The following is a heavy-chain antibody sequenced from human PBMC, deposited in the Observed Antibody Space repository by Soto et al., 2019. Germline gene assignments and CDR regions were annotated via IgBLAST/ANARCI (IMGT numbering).Heavy chain of an antibody. D-gene: IGHD5-18*01. CDR1: GGTISSYY. V-gene: IGHV4-59*08. J-gene: IGHJ4*02. Sequence: SETLSLTCTVSGGTISSYYWSWIRQPPGKGLEWIAYTYYSGSTNYNPSPKSRVTISVDTSKNQFSLKLNFVTAADTAVYYCARLGLGYNYHNFCGRGTLVTVSS. CDR2: TYYSGST. CDR3: ARLGLGYNYHNF.